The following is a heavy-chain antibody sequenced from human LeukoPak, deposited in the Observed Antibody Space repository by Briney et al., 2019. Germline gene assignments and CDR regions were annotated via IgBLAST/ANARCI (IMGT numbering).Heavy chain of an antibody. CDR2: ISGRGANT. CDR3: AKCQAEPGMCYFDY. V-gene: IGHV3-23*01. D-gene: IGHD6-13*01. Sequence: PGGSLRLSCAASGFTFNNYAMSWVRQAPGKGLEWVSAISGRGANTYYTDSVEGRFTISRDNSKNTLFLQLSSLRAEDTAVYYCAKCQAEPGMCYFDYWGQGALVTVSS. J-gene: IGHJ4*02. CDR1: GFTFNNYA.